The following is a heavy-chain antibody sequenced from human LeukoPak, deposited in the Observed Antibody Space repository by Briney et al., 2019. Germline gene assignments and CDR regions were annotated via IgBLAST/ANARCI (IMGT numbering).Heavy chain of an antibody. CDR3: ARALWGKLGSLDAFDI. D-gene: IGHD7-27*01. Sequence: GGSLRLFCAASGFTFSDYYMSWIRQAPGKGLEWVSYISSSGSTIYYADSVKGRFTISRDNAKNSLYLQMNSLRAEDTAVYYCARALWGKLGSLDAFDIWGQGTMVTVSS. CDR2: ISSSGSTI. V-gene: IGHV3-11*04. J-gene: IGHJ3*02. CDR1: GFTFSDYY.